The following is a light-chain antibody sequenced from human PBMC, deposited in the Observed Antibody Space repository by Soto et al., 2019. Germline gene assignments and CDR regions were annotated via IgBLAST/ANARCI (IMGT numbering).Light chain of an antibody. J-gene: IGKJ1*01. CDR2: GAS. CDR3: QQYGSSPGT. CDR1: QSVSSSY. Sequence: EIVFTRSPGTLSFSPGERATLSCRASQSVSSSYLAWYQQKPGQAPRLLIYGASSRATGIPDRFSGSGSGTDFTLTISRLEPEDFAVYYCQQYGSSPGTFGQGTKVDIK. V-gene: IGKV3-20*01.